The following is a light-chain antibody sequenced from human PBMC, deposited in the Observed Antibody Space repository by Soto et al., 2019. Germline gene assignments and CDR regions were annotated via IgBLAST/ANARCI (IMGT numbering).Light chain of an antibody. J-gene: IGKJ1*01. CDR2: GAS. CDR1: QSVSTN. Sequence: EIVMTQSPATLSVSPGERATLSCRASQSVSTNLAWYQQKPGQAPRLLIYGASTRATGIPARFRGSESGTEFTLTISSLQSEDFAVYACQKYNTWPPKFGQGTKVDIK. V-gene: IGKV3-15*01. CDR3: QKYNTWPPK.